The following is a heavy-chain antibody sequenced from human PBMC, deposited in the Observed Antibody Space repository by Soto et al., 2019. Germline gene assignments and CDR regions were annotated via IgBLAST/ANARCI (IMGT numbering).Heavy chain of an antibody. J-gene: IGHJ4*02. Sequence: SETLSLTCAVYGGSFSGYYWSWIRQPPGKGLEWIGEINHSGSTNYNPSLKSRVTISVDTSKNQFSLKLSSVTAADTAVYYCAREPRWGRRLLGYCSSTSCRGYFDYWGQGTLVTSPQ. CDR3: AREPRWGRRLLGYCSSTSCRGYFDY. D-gene: IGHD2-2*01. CDR2: INHSGST. V-gene: IGHV4-34*01. CDR1: GGSFSGYY.